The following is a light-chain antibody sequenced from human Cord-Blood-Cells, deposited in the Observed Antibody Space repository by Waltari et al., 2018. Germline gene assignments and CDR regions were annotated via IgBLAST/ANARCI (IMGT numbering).Light chain of an antibody. V-gene: IGLV2-23*01. CDR1: SSDVGSYNL. Sequence: QSALTQPASVSGSPGQSITISCTGTSSDVGSYNLVSWYQQHPGKAPQPLIYEGSKRPSGVSNRFSGSKSGNTASLTISGLQAEDEADYYCCSYAGSSNWVFGGGTKLTVL. J-gene: IGLJ3*02. CDR2: EGS. CDR3: CSYAGSSNWV.